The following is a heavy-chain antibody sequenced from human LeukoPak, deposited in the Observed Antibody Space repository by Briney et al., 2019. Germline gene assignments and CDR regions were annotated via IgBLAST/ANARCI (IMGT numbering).Heavy chain of an antibody. CDR3: ARGRAFFD. Sequence: SETLSLTCAVYGGSFSAYYWGWIRQPPGKGLEWIGEINQSGSTNYNPSLKSRVTISFDTSKNQFSLKLSSVTAADTAVYYCARGRAFFDWGQGTLVTVSS. D-gene: IGHD3-3*02. V-gene: IGHV4-34*01. J-gene: IGHJ4*02. CDR2: INQSGST. CDR1: GGSFSAYY.